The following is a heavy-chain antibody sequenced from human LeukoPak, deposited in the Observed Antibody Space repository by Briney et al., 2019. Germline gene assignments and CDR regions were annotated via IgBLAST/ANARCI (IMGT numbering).Heavy chain of an antibody. Sequence: GSLRLSCAASGFSVSSNYMSWVRQPPGKGLEWIGEINHSGSTNYNPSLKSRVTISVDTSKNQFSLKLSSVTAADTAVYYCARGRGSSSVCFDLWGRGTLVTVSS. CDR1: GFSVSSNY. V-gene: IGHV4-34*01. CDR3: ARGRGSSSVCFDL. CDR2: INHSGST. D-gene: IGHD6-6*01. J-gene: IGHJ2*01.